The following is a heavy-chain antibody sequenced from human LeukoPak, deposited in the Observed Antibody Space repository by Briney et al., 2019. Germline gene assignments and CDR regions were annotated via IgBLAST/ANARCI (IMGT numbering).Heavy chain of an antibody. V-gene: IGHV3-66*01. J-gene: IGHJ6*03. Sequence: GGSLRPSCAASGFTVSSNYMSWVRQAPGKGLEWVSVIYSGGSTYYADSVKGRFTISRDNSKNTLYLQMNSLRAEDTAVYYCTAHSYGSGSYFSYYYYMDVWGKGTTVTISS. D-gene: IGHD3-10*01. CDR2: IYSGGST. CDR3: TAHSYGSGSYFSYYYYMDV. CDR1: GFTVSSNY.